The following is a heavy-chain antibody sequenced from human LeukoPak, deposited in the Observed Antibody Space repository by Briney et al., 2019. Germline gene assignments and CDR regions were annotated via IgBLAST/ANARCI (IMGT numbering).Heavy chain of an antibody. Sequence: SETLSLTCTVSGGSISSGGYYWSWIRQHPGKGLEWIGYIYYSGSTYYNPSLKSRVTISADTSKNQFSLKLSSVTAADTAVYYCARMTPGPSYYFDYWGQGTLVTVSS. J-gene: IGHJ4*02. CDR1: GGSISSGGYY. D-gene: IGHD4-17*01. CDR2: IYYSGST. CDR3: ARMTPGPSYYFDY. V-gene: IGHV4-31*03.